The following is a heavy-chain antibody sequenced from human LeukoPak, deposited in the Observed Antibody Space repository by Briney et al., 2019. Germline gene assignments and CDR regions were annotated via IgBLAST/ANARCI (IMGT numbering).Heavy chain of an antibody. J-gene: IGHJ6*04. CDR2: ISYDGSNK. CDR3: ARGTTVTYYYYGMDV. D-gene: IGHD4-17*01. Sequence: GRSLRLSCAASGFTFSSYAMHWVRQAPGKGLEWVAVISYDGSNKYYADSVKGRFTISRDNSKNTLFLQMNSLRAEDTALYYCARGTTVTYYYYGMDVWGKGTTVTVSS. CDR1: GFTFSSYA. V-gene: IGHV3-30*04.